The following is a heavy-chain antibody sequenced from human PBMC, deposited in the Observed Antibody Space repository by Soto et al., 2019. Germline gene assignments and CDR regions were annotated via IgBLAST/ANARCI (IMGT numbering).Heavy chain of an antibody. CDR2: IYSGGST. Sequence: EVQLVESGGGLVQPGGSLRLSCAASGFTVSSNYMSWVRQAPGKGLEWVSVIYSGGSTYYADSVKGRFTISRHNSKNTPYLQMNSLSAEDTAVYYCARGRDCGGDCPTWFDPWGQGTLVTVSS. J-gene: IGHJ5*02. CDR3: ARGRDCGGDCPTWFDP. D-gene: IGHD2-21*02. V-gene: IGHV3-53*04. CDR1: GFTVSSNY.